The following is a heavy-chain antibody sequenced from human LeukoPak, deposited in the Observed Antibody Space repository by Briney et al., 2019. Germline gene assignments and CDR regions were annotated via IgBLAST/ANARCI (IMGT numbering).Heavy chain of an antibody. D-gene: IGHD3-22*01. V-gene: IGHV4-59*08. CDR1: GGSISSYY. J-gene: IGHJ4*02. Sequence: SETLSLTCTVSGGSISSYYWSWIRQPPGKGLEWIGYIYYSGSTYYNPSLKSRVTISVDTSKNQFSLKLSSVTAADTAVYYCARRRLDSSGYPNRYFDYWGQGTLVTVSS. CDR2: IYYSGST. CDR3: ARRRLDSSGYPNRYFDY.